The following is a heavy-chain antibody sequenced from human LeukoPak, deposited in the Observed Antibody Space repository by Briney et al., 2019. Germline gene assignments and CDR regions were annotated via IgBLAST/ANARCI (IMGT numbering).Heavy chain of an antibody. CDR3: ARGTHQGAFDI. Sequence: NPSETLSLTCTVSGGSISSSSYYWGWIRQPPGKGLEWIGSIYYSGSTYYNPSLKSRVTISVDTSKNQFSLKLSSVTAADTAVYYCARGTHQGAFDIWGQGTMVTVSS. J-gene: IGHJ3*02. CDR1: GGSISSSSYY. CDR2: IYYSGST. V-gene: IGHV4-39*07.